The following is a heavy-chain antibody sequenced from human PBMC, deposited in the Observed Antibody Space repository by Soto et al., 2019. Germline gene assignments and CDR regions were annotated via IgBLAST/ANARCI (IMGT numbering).Heavy chain of an antibody. CDR1: GFTFSSYA. CDR2: ISYDGSNK. V-gene: IGHV3-30-3*01. Sequence: LRLSCAASGFTFSSYAMHWVRQAPGKGLEWVAVISYDGSNKHYADSVKGRFTISRDNSKNTLYVQMNSLRPEDTAVYYCARAPDIVLIRAYYYYGMDVWGQGTTVTVSS. D-gene: IGHD2-8*01. CDR3: ARAPDIVLIRAYYYYGMDV. J-gene: IGHJ6*02.